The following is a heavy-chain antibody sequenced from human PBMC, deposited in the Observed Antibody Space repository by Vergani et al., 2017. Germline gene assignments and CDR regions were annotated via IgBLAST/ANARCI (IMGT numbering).Heavy chain of an antibody. J-gene: IGHJ4*02. D-gene: IGHD3-10*01. CDR3: ARDEVTMVRGVIEGREDY. Sequence: QVQLVQSGAEVKKPGASVKVSCKASGYTFTSYGISWVRQAPGQGLEWMGWISAYNGNTNYAQKLQGRVTMTTDTSTSTAYMELRSLRSDDKAVYYCARDEVTMVRGVIEGREDYWGQGTLVTVSS. V-gene: IGHV1-18*01. CDR2: ISAYNGNT. CDR1: GYTFTSYG.